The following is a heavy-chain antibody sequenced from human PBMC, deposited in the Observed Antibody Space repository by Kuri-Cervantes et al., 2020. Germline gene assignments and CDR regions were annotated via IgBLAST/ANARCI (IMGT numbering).Heavy chain of an antibody. D-gene: IGHD6-6*01. CDR2: INHSGST. J-gene: IGHJ4*02. V-gene: IGHV4-39*07. CDR1: GDSISTSSYY. CDR3: ARRGTYISSSDFDY. Sequence: SETLSLTCTVSGDSISTSSYYWGWVRQPPGKGLEWIGEINHSGSTNYNPSLKSRVTIAVSTSKNQFSLKLTSVTAADTAVYYCARRGTYISSSDFDYWGQGTLVTVSS.